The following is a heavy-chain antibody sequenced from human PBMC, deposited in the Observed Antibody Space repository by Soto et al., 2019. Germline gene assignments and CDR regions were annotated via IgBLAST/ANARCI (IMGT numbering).Heavy chain of an antibody. J-gene: IGHJ4*02. CDR1: GGSFSDKYY. V-gene: IGHV4-39*01. D-gene: IGHD3-9*01. Sequence: PSETLSLTCAVYGGSFSDKYYWGWIRQPPGKGLEWIGSIYYRGNAYYNPSLQTRVTISLDKSKSQFSLKLNSVTAADSAVYFCARLEGLATISYYFDFWGPGALVTVSS. CDR2: IYYRGNA. CDR3: ARLEGLATISYYFDF.